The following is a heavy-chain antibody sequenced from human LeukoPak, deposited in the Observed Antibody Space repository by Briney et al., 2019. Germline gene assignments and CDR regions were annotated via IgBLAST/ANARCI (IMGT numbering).Heavy chain of an antibody. Sequence: GGSLRLSCVVSAFTVRYSWMSWVRHVPGKGLEWVANIAQDGREKNYVDSVRGRFSISRDNDKNSLYLEMNSLRAEDTAVYYCARERQSSRWYDGKESLDYWGQGTLVTVSS. D-gene: IGHD6-13*01. J-gene: IGHJ4*02. V-gene: IGHV3-7*01. CDR2: IAQDGREK. CDR3: ARERQSSRWYDGKESLDY. CDR1: AFTVRYSW.